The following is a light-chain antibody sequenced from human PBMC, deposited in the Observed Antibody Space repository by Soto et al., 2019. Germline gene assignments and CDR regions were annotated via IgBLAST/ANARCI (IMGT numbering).Light chain of an antibody. CDR1: QSISSY. V-gene: IGKV1-39*01. J-gene: IGKJ1*01. Sequence: DIQMTQFPYSLSASVGDRVTITCRASQSISSYLNWYQQKPGKAPKLLIYAASSLQSGVPSRFSGSGSGTDFTLTISSLQPEDFATYYCQQSYSTPCTFGQGTKVDI. CDR3: QQSYSTPCT. CDR2: AAS.